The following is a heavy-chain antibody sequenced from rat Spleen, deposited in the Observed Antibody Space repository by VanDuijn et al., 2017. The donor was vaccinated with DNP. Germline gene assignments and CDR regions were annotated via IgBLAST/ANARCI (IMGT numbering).Heavy chain of an antibody. CDR1: GFTFSSFS. CDR3: TRYITGIVFDY. V-gene: IGHV5-46*01. Sequence: EVQLMESGGGLVQPGRSLKLSCAASGFTFSSFSMAWVRQSTKGLEWVATISTTDDFTYYRDSVKGRFTISRDDAKSTLYLQMNSLRSEDTATYYCTRYITGIVFDYWGQGVMVTVSS. J-gene: IGHJ2*01. D-gene: IGHD4-1*01. CDR2: ISTTDDFT.